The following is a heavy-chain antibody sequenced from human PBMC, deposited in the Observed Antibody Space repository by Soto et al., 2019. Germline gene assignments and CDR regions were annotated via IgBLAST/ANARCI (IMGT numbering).Heavy chain of an antibody. CDR2: VNPILSMS. V-gene: IGHV1-69*02. J-gene: IGHJ4*02. D-gene: IGHD3-10*01. CDR3: ATSYGSGYRAFDY. CDR1: GDTFSFYT. Sequence: QVQLVQSGAELKKPGSSVQVSCKASGDTFSFYTINWVRQAPGLGLEWMGRVNPILSMSNYAQKFQGRVTMTADKSTSTAYMELRSLRSEYTAFYYCATSYGSGYRAFDYWGQGALVTVSS.